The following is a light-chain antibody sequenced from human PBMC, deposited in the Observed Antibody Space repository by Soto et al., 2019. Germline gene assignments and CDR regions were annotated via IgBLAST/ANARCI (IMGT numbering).Light chain of an antibody. CDR3: QQYSTLWT. CDR1: QNINTD. CDR2: HAS. J-gene: IGKJ1*01. V-gene: IGKV1-5*01. Sequence: DIQMTQSPSTLSASVGDRVTITCRASQNINTDLAWYQQKPGKVPNLLIYHASSLVTGVPSRFSGSGSGTEFTLTISSLQPDDFAAYYCQQYSTLWTFGQGPKVEIK.